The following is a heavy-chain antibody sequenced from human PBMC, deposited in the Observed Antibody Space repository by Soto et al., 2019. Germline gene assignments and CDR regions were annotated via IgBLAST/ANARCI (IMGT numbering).Heavy chain of an antibody. Sequence: GGSLRLSCAASGFTFSSFSMNWVRQAPGKGLEWISYISSSSSTIYYADSVKGRFTISRDNVENSLYLQMNSLRAEDRAVYYCARDLRVTPRDYWGQGTLVTVSS. J-gene: IGHJ4*02. D-gene: IGHD2-21*02. CDR3: ARDLRVTPRDY. CDR1: GFTFSSFS. V-gene: IGHV3-48*01. CDR2: ISSSSSTI.